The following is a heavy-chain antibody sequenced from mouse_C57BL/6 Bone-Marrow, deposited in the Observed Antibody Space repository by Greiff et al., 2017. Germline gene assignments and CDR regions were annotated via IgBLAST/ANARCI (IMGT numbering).Heavy chain of an antibody. Sequence: EVKLVESGPELVKPGASVKMSCKASGYTFTDYNMHWVKQSHGKSLEWIGYINPNNGGTSYKQKFKGKTTLTVNKSSSTAYMEFRSLTSEVSAVSYGASYYSPYQGFAYWGQGTLVTVSA. CDR1: GYTFTDYN. CDR2: INPNNGGT. V-gene: IGHV1-22*01. D-gene: IGHD2-12*01. CDR3: ASYYSPYQGFAY. J-gene: IGHJ3*01.